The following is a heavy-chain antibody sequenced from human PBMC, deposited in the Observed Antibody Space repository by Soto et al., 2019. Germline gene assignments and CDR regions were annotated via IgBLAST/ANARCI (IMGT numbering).Heavy chain of an antibody. V-gene: IGHV4-39*01. Sequence: SETLSLTCTVSGGSVTNSSYYWGWIRQSPGKGLEWIGSVYYRGRSYSKSSVKSRVTISVDTSKNQFSLNLNSVTAPDTALYFCVNPRTTVISRAYFHCWRRRALVTVSS. CDR1: GGSVTNSSYY. CDR3: VNPRTTVISRAYFHC. D-gene: IGHD4-4*01. CDR2: VYYRGRS. J-gene: IGHJ4*02.